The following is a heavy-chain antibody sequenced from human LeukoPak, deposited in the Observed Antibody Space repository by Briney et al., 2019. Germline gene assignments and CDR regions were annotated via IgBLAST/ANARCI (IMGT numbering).Heavy chain of an antibody. CDR1: GFTFSSYW. D-gene: IGHD5/OR15-5a*01. J-gene: IGHJ4*02. V-gene: IGHV3-53*01. Sequence: GGSLRLSCAASGFTFSSYWMHWVRQAPGKGLEWVSVIYFGGTTYYADSVKGRFTISRDNSKNTVYLQMNSLRVEDTAVYYCARGDGVYVYWGQGTLVTVSS. CDR3: ARGDGVYVY. CDR2: IYFGGTT.